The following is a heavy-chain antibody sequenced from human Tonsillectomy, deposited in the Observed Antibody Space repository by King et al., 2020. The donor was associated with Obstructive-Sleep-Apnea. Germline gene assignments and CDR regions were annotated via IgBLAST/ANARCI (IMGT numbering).Heavy chain of an antibody. CDR1: GGSINSYY. CDR2: SDYGGGT. V-gene: IGHV4-59*01. D-gene: IGHD6-13*01. J-gene: IGHJ4*02. Sequence: QLQESGPGLVKPSETLSLTSTVSGGSINSYYWTWIRQPPGKGLEWIGYSDYGGGTHYHPSHESRVPISIDTTKTQFSLQLRSVTGADTAVYYCARMAASFDYWGQGALVTVSS. CDR3: ARMAASFDY.